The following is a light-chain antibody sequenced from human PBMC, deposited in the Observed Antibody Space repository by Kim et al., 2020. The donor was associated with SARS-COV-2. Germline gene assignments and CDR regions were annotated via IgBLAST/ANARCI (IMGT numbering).Light chain of an antibody. CDR3: QQYTTFSWT. V-gene: IGKV1-5*03. CDR1: QSIDTW. Sequence: ASVGDRVTITCRASQSIDTWLAWHQQKPGRAPKLLIYEVSTLQSGVPSRFSGSGTGTEFTLTISSLQPDDFATYFCQQYTTFSWTFGQGTKVDIK. CDR2: EVS. J-gene: IGKJ1*01.